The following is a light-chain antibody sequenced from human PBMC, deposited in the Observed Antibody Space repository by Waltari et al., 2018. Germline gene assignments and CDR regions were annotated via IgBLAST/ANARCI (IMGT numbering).Light chain of an antibody. CDR3: SSFTSSSTWV. CDR2: HVS. Sequence: QSALTQPASVSGSPGQSITISCTGSSSDIGGYNYVSWYQQHPGKAPNFMIYHVSERPLGVFNRFSGSKSGNTASLTISGLQAEDEADYYCSSFTSSSTWVFGGGTKLTVL. V-gene: IGLV2-14*01. J-gene: IGLJ3*02. CDR1: SSDIGGYNY.